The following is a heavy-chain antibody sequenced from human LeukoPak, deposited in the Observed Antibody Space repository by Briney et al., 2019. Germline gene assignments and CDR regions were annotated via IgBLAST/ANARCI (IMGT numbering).Heavy chain of an antibody. CDR2: IIPILGIA. CDR1: GGTFSSYA. D-gene: IGHD3-22*01. J-gene: IGHJ5*02. Sequence: VASVKVSCKASGGTFSSYAISWVRQAPGQGLEWMGRIIPILGIANYAQKFQGRVTITADKSTSTAYMELSRLRSDDTAVYYCARGGDYYDSSGYLSDWFDPWGQGTLVTVSS. V-gene: IGHV1-69*04. CDR3: ARGGDYYDSSGYLSDWFDP.